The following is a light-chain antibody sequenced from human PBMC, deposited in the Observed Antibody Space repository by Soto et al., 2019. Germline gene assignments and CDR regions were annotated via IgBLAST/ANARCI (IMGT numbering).Light chain of an antibody. CDR3: QQYHDWPLT. CDR1: QSIGYY. CDR2: GAS. V-gene: IGKV3-15*01. J-gene: IGKJ4*01. Sequence: EIVMTQSPATLSVSPGERATLSCWPSQSIGYYLAWYQHKPGQAPRLLIYGASSRATGIPARFSGSGSGSQFTLTISSLQSEDFATYYCQQYHDWPLTFGGGTKVEIK.